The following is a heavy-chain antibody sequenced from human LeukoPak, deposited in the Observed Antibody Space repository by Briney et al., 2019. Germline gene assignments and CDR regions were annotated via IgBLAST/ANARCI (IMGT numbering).Heavy chain of an antibody. J-gene: IGHJ4*02. V-gene: IGHV1-69*01. CDR3: ARYGYGYSYGSHPIDY. CDR1: GGTFSSYA. D-gene: IGHD5-18*01. Sequence: SVKVSCKASGGTFSSYAISWVRQAPGQGLEWMGGIIPIFGTANYAQKFQGRVTITADESTSTAYMELSSLRSEDTAGYYCARYGYGYSYGSHPIDYWGQGTLVTVSS. CDR2: IIPIFGTA.